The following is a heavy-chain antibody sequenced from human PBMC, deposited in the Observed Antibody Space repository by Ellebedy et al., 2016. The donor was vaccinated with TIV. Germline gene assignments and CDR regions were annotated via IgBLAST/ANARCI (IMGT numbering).Heavy chain of an antibody. V-gene: IGHV3-23*01. Sequence: GGSLRLSXAASGFTFNNYAMNWVRQAPGKGPEWVSAISGDADATYYAVSVKGRFTISRDNSKNTLYLQMNSLRAEDTAVYFCAKDALSGSYYYHYNGLDVWGRGTTVTVSS. CDR3: AKDALSGSYYYHYNGLDV. J-gene: IGHJ6*02. CDR1: GFTFNNYA. CDR2: ISGDADAT. D-gene: IGHD3-10*01.